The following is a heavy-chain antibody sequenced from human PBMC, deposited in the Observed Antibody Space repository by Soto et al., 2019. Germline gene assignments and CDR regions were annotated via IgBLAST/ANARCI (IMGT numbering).Heavy chain of an antibody. V-gene: IGHV6-1*01. CDR3: AREEGRWELLHYFDY. Sequence: KQSQTLSLTCAISGDSVSSNSAAWNWIRQSPSRGLEWLGRTYYRSKWYNDYAVSVKSRITINPDTSKNQFSLQLNSVTPEDTAVYYCAREEGRWELLHYFDYWGQGTLVTVSS. CDR1: GDSVSSNSAA. J-gene: IGHJ4*02. CDR2: TYYRSKWYN. D-gene: IGHD1-26*01.